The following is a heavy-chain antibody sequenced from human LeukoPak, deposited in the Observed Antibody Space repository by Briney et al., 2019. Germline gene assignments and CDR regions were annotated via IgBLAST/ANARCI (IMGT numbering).Heavy chain of an antibody. CDR3: ARERYSNFPFDY. CDR1: GFTFSDYY. D-gene: IGHD4-11*01. V-gene: IGHV3-11*01. J-gene: IGHJ4*02. Sequence: GGSLRLSCAASGFTFSDYYMSWIRQAPGKGLEGVSYISSSGSTIYYADSVKGRFTISRDNAKNSLYLQMNSLRAEDTAVYYCARERYSNFPFDYWGQGTLVTVSS. CDR2: ISSSGSTI.